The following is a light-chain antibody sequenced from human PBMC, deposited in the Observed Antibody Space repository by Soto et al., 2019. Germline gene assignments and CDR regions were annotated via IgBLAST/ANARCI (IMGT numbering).Light chain of an antibody. CDR2: GAS. CDR1: QSVSSSY. J-gene: IGKJ1*01. V-gene: IGKV3-20*01. CDR3: QQYGSSPQWT. Sequence: EIVLTQSPGTLSLSPGERATLSCRASQSVSSSYLAWYQQKPGQAPRHLIYGASSRATGIPDRFSGSGSGTDFTLTISRLEPEDFAVYYCQQYGSSPQWTFGQGTKVEIK.